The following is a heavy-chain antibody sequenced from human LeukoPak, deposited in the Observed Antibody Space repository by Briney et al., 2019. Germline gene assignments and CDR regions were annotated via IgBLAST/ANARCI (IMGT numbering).Heavy chain of an antibody. CDR1: GGSISSSNW. J-gene: IGHJ4*02. CDR2: IHHSGST. V-gene: IGHV4-4*02. CDR3: AREAIAVAEVDY. Sequence: PSETLSLTCAVSGGSISSSNWWSWVRQPPGKGLEWIGEIHHSGSTNYNPSLKSRVTISVDKSNNQFSLKLSSVTAADTAVYYCAREAIAVAEVDYWGQGTLVTVSS. D-gene: IGHD6-19*01.